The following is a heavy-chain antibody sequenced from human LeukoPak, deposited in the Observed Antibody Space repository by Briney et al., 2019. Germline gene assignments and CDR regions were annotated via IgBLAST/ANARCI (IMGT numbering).Heavy chain of an antibody. J-gene: IGHJ4*02. CDR3: ARVRSSGWFFDY. V-gene: IGHV4-31*03. Sequence: SETLSLTCSVSGGSISRGGDYWTWIRQHPEKGLEWIGYISGSGSTYYNPSLRSRVTISVDTSKNQFSLKLSSVTAADTAVYYCARVRSSGWFFDYWGQGTLVTVSS. CDR2: ISGSGST. CDR1: GGSISRGGDY. D-gene: IGHD6-19*01.